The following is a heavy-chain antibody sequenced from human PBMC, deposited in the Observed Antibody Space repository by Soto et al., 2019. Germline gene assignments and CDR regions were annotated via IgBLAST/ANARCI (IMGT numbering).Heavy chain of an antibody. V-gene: IGHV3-7*01. CDR1: GFTLSNDW. Sequence: PGGSLRLSCAASGFTLSNDWMNWVRQVPGRGMEWVAKIQEAGSSTNFAASARGRYNISRDIAKNALFLQMNSLCIEDTAIYYCANGVEWSLDFRGLGTLVTVSS. CDR2: IQEAGSST. D-gene: IGHD3-3*01. J-gene: IGHJ4*02. CDR3: ANGVEWSLDF.